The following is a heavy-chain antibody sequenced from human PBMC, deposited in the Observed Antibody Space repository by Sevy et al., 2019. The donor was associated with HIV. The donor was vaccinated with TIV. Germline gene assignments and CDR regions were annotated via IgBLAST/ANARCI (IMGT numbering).Heavy chain of an antibody. J-gene: IGHJ4*02. V-gene: IGHV3-33*01. CDR1: GFTFSSYG. CDR3: ASGAYYYASRSQNFDY. D-gene: IGHD3-10*01. CDR2: LCYDGTNK. Sequence: GGSLRLSCAASGFTFSSYGMHWVRQAPGKGLEWVALLCYDGTNKYYADSVKGRFTISRDNSKNTPYLQMNSLRAEDTAVYYCASGAYYYASRSQNFDYWGPGTLVTVSS.